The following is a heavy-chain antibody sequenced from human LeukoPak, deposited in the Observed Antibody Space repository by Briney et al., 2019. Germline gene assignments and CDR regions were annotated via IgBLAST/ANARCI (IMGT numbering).Heavy chain of an antibody. CDR2: IYYSGST. J-gene: IGHJ4*01. Sequence: SSETLSLTCTVSGGSISSYYWSWIRQPPGKGLEWIGYIYYSGSTNYNPSLKSRVIISGDTSKNQISLNLTSVTAADTAVYFCARHRDYYDTWGHGTLVTVSS. CDR1: GGSISSYY. CDR3: ARHRDYYDT. V-gene: IGHV4-59*08. D-gene: IGHD3-22*01.